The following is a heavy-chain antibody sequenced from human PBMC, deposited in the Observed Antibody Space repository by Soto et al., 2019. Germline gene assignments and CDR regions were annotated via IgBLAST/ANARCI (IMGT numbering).Heavy chain of an antibody. Sequence: GASVKVSCKASGYTFTGYYMHCVRQAPGQGLEWMGWINPKSGGTNYAQKFQGRVTMTTDTSISTAYMELSRLTSDDTAVYYGGPCITGATRCCFDLWGQGTLVTVSS. CDR3: GPCITGATRCCFDL. V-gene: IGHV1-2*02. J-gene: IGHJ5*02. CDR1: GYTFTGYY. D-gene: IGHD1-7*01. CDR2: INPKSGGT.